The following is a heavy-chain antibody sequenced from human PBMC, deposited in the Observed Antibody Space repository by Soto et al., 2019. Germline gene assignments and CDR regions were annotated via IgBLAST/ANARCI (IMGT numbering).Heavy chain of an antibody. CDR1: GFTFSSYW. Sequence: PGGSLRLSCAASGFTFSSYWMHWVRQAPGKGLVWVSRIDSDGITTSYADSVKGRFTISRDNAKNTLYLQMNSLRAEDTAVYYCARGSYYYDSSGSYSDYWGQGTLVTVSS. CDR3: ARGSYYYDSSGSYSDY. J-gene: IGHJ4*02. V-gene: IGHV3-74*01. CDR2: IDSDGITT. D-gene: IGHD3-22*01.